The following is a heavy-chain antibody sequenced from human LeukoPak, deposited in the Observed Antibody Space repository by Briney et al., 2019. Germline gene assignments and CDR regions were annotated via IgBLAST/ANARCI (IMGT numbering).Heavy chain of an antibody. Sequence: SVKVSCKASGGTFSSYAISWVRQAPGQGLEWMGGIIPIFGTANYAQKFQGRVTITADESTSTAYMELSSLRSEDTAIYYCAKGGYYHGYYYYYMDVWGKGTTVTISS. V-gene: IGHV1-69*13. J-gene: IGHJ6*03. CDR2: IIPIFGTA. CDR3: AKGGYYHGYYYYYMDV. CDR1: GGTFSSYA. D-gene: IGHD3-3*01.